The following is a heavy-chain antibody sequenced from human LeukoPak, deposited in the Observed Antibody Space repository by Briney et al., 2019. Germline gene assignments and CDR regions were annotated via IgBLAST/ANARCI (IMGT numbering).Heavy chain of an antibody. D-gene: IGHD5-12*01. CDR3: ARGLLGATKALWTDI. CDR2: IYYSGST. CDR1: GYSISSGYY. V-gene: IGHV4-38-2*02. J-gene: IGHJ3*02. Sequence: SETLSLTCTVSGYSISSGYYWGWIRQPPGKGLEWIGSIYYSGSTYYNPSLKSRVTISVDTSKNQFSLKLSSVTAADTAVYYCARGLLGATKALWTDIWGQGTMVTVSS.